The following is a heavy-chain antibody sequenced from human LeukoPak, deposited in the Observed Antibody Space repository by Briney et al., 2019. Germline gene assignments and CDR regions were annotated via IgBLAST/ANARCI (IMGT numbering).Heavy chain of an antibody. CDR3: AEESQLSYRGTFYIDY. J-gene: IGHJ4*02. Sequence: GGSLRLSCAASGFTFSSYGMHWVRQAPGRGLEWVAFIRYDGTNEYYADSVKGRFTISRDSSKNTLDLQMNSLRPEDTAVYYCAEESQLSYRGTFYIDYWGQGTLVTVSS. CDR2: IRYDGTNE. D-gene: IGHD1-26*01. V-gene: IGHV3-30*02. CDR1: GFTFSSYG.